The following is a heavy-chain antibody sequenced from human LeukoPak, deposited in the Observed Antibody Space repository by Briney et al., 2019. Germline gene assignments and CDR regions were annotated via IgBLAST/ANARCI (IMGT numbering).Heavy chain of an antibody. CDR3: ARPGRTHYYYYYMDV. Sequence: KSGRSLRLSCAASGFTFDDYAMHWVRQAPGKGLEWVSGISWNSGSIGYADSVKGRFTISRDNAKNSLYLQMNSLRAEDMALYYCARPGRTHYYYYYMDVWGKGTTVTVSS. CDR1: GFTFDDYA. D-gene: IGHD1-14*01. V-gene: IGHV3-9*03. J-gene: IGHJ6*03. CDR2: ISWNSGSI.